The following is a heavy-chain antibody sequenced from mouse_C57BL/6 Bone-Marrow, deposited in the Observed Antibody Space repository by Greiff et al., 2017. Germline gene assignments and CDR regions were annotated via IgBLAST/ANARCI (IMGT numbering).Heavy chain of an antibody. CDR2: IWGGGST. V-gene: IGHV2-9*01. CDR1: GFSLTSYG. Sequence: VQLQQSGPGLVAPSHSLSITCTASGFSLTSYGVDWVRQPPGKGLEWLGVIWGGGSTNYNAALMSRLSISKDNSKSPVFLKMNSLQTDDTAMYYCARQGDPYAMDYWGQGTSVTVSS. CDR3: ARQGDPYAMDY. J-gene: IGHJ4*01.